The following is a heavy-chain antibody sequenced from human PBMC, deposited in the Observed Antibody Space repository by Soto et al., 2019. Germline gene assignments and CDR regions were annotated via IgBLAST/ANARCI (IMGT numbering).Heavy chain of an antibody. D-gene: IGHD5-12*01. CDR3: VRDRGYSGYDN. CDR2: INTDGRST. J-gene: IGHJ4*02. V-gene: IGHV3-74*01. Sequence: GSLRLSCAASGFSFNNYWMHWVRQVPGKGLVWVSRINTDGRSTTYADSVKGRFTMSRDNAKKTLYLQLNSLRVEDTAMYYCVRDRGYSGYDNWGQGTLVTVSS. CDR1: GFSFNNYW.